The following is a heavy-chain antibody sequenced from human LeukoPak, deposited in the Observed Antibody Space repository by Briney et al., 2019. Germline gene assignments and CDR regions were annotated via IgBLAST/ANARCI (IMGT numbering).Heavy chain of an antibody. CDR1: GGSFSGYY. V-gene: IGHV4-34*01. CDR2: INHSGST. CDR3: AKGEYQLLLAYGMDV. Sequence: PSETLSLTCAVYGGSFSGYYWSWIRQPPGKGLEWIGEINHSGSTNYNPSLKSRVTISVDTSKNQFSLKLSSVTAADTAVYYCAKGEYQLLLAYGMDVWGQGTTVTVSS. D-gene: IGHD2-2*01. J-gene: IGHJ6*02.